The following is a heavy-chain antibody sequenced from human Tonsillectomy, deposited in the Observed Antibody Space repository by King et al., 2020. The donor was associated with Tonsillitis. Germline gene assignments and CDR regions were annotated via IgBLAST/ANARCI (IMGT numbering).Heavy chain of an antibody. CDR3: AKEYYYDSSGYYRPEYFQH. D-gene: IGHD3-22*01. CDR2: VRGSGGCT. CDR1: GFTFSSYA. Sequence: VQLVESGGGLVQPGGSLRLSCAASGFTFSSYAMSWVRQAPGKGLEWVSGVRGSGGCTYFADSVKGRFTISRDNSKNTLYLQMNSLRAEDTAVYYCAKEYYYDSSGYYRPEYFQHWGQGTLVTVSS. V-gene: IGHV3-23*04. J-gene: IGHJ1*01.